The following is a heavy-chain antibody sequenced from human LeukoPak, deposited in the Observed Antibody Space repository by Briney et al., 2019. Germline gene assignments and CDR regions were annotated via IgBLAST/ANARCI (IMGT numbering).Heavy chain of an antibody. D-gene: IGHD6-6*01. CDR2: ISGSGGST. J-gene: IGHJ5*02. V-gene: IGHV3-23*01. CDR1: GFTFSSYA. Sequence: GGSLRLSCAASGFTFSSYAMSWVRQAPGKGLEWVSAISGSGGSTYYADSVKGRFTISRDNSKNTPYLQMSSLRSEDTAVYYCARSPPGWGSSDEKYNWFDPWGQGTLVTVSS. CDR3: ARSPPGWGSSDEKYNWFDP.